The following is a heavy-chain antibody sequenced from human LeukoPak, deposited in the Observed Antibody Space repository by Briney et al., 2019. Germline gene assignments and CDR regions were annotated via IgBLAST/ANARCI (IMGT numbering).Heavy chain of an antibody. CDR3: AREEIVVVITDYQTGGAFDI. CDR2: ISSSSSYI. J-gene: IGHJ3*02. CDR1: GFTFSSYS. D-gene: IGHD3-22*01. V-gene: IGHV3-21*01. Sequence: GGSLRLSCAASGFTFSSYSMNWVRQAPGKGLEWVSSISSSSSYIYYADSVKGRFTISRDNAKNSLYLQMNSLRAEDTAVDYCAREEIVVVITDYQTGGAFDIWGQGTMVTVSS.